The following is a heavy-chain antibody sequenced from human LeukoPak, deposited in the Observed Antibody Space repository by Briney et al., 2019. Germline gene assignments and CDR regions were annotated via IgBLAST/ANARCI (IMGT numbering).Heavy chain of an antibody. V-gene: IGHV3-48*04. Sequence: GGSLGLSCAASGFIFSSYSMNWVRQAPGKGLEWVSYISSSSSTIYYADSVKGRFTISRDNAKNSLYLQMNSLRAEDTAVYYCARDLTTVTTPHFDYWGQGTLVTVSS. CDR2: ISSSSSTI. CDR1: GFIFSSYS. D-gene: IGHD4-17*01. J-gene: IGHJ4*02. CDR3: ARDLTTVTTPHFDY.